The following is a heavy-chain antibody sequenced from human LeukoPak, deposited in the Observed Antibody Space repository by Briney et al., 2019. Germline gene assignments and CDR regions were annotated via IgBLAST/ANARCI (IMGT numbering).Heavy chain of an antibody. D-gene: IGHD3-10*01. CDR3: ARGYFITMVRGVIAPIDY. J-gene: IGHJ4*02. CDR2: IYTSGST. CDR1: GGSISSYY. V-gene: IGHV4-4*07. Sequence: PSETLSLTCTVSGGSISSYYWSWIRQPAGKGLEWIGRIYTSGSTNYNPSLKSRVTMSVDTSKNQFSLKLNSVTAADTAVYYCARGYFITMVRGVIAPIDYWGQGTLVTVSS.